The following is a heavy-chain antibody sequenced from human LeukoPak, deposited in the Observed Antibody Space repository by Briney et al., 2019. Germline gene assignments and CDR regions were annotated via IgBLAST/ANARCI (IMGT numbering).Heavy chain of an antibody. D-gene: IGHD7-27*01. CDR2: IKRKIDSATT. CDR1: GFTFSNAW. J-gene: IGHJ3*02. CDR3: ARETGDDAFDI. Sequence: GGSLRLSCAASGFTFSNAWMSWVRQVPGEGLEWVGRIKRKIDSATTDYAAPVKGRFTTSRDDSKETLYLQMNSLRTEDTAVYYCARETGDDAFDIWGQGTMVTVSS. V-gene: IGHV3-15*01.